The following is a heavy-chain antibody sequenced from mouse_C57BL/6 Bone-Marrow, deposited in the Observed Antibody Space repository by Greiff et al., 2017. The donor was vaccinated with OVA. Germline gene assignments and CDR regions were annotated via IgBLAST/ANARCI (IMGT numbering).Heavy chain of an antibody. Sequence: VQLQQSGPELVKPGASVKISCKASGYSFTDYNMNWVKQSNGKSLEWIGVINPNYGTASYNQKFKGKATLTVEPSSNTAYMQLNSLTSEDSAVYYCAKDDGYYDYFDYWGQGTTLTVSS. CDR1: GYSFTDYN. V-gene: IGHV1-39*01. CDR2: INPNYGTA. D-gene: IGHD2-3*01. CDR3: AKDDGYYDYFDY. J-gene: IGHJ2*01.